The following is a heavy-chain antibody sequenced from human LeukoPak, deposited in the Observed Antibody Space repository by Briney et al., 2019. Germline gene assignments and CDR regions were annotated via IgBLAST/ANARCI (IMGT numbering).Heavy chain of an antibody. Sequence: GGSLRLSCAASGFTFSSYSMNWVRQAPGKGLEWVSSISSSSSYIYYADSVKGRFTISRDNAKNSLYLQMNSLRAEDTAVYYCARDTRMVRAWVFDYWGQGTLVTVSS. V-gene: IGHV3-21*01. CDR2: ISSSSSYI. J-gene: IGHJ4*02. D-gene: IGHD3-10*01. CDR3: ARDTRMVRAWVFDY. CDR1: GFTFSSYS.